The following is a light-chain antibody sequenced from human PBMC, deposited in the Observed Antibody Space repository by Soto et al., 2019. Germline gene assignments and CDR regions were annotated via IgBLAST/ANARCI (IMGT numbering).Light chain of an antibody. J-gene: IGLJ2*01. V-gene: IGLV2-14*01. CDR1: SSDVGGYNY. CDR3: SSYTSSNTYVV. CDR2: DVI. Sequence: QSALTQPASVSGSPGQSITISCTGTSSDVGGYNYVSWHQQHPGKAPKLMTYDVINRPSGVSDRFSGSKSGNTASLTISGLQAEDEADYYCSSYTSSNTYVVFGGGTKLTVL.